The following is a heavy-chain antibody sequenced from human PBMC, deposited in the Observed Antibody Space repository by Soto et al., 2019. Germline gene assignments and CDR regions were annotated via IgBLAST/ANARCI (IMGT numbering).Heavy chain of an antibody. CDR2: IIPIFGTA. J-gene: IGHJ6*02. CDR3: ARLAFFVEGATTSYYYYGMDV. D-gene: IGHD1-26*01. Sequence: GASVKVSCKASGGTFSSYAISWVRQAPGQGLEWMGGIIPIFGTANYAQKFQGRVTITADESTSTAYMELSSLRSEDTAVYYCARLAFFVEGATTSYYYYGMDVWGQGTTVTVSS. CDR1: GGTFSSYA. V-gene: IGHV1-69*13.